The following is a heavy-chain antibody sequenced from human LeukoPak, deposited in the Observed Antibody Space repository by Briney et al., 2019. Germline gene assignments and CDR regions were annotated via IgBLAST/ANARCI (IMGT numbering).Heavy chain of an antibody. CDR1: GGSFSGYY. V-gene: IGHV4-34*01. D-gene: IGHD3-22*01. CDR2: INHSGST. J-gene: IGHJ4*02. Sequence: KPSETLSLTCAVYGGSFSGYYWSWIRQPPGKGLEWIGEINHSGSTNYNPSLKSRVTISVDTSKNQFSLKLSPVTAADTAVYYCAGTMIVVVTKFDYWGQGTLVTVSS. CDR3: AGTMIVVVTKFDY.